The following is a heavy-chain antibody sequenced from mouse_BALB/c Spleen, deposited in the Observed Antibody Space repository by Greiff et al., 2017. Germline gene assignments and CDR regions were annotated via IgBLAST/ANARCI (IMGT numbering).Heavy chain of an antibody. D-gene: IGHD2-3*01. CDR1: GFTFSSFG. Sequence: EVKLVESGGGLVQPGGSRKLSCAASGFTFSSFGMHWVRQAPEKGLEWVAYISSGSSTIYYADTVKGRFTISRDNPKNTLFLQMTSLRSEDTAMYYCARGDGYYEFAYWGQGTLVTVSA. CDR3: ARGDGYYEFAY. V-gene: IGHV5-17*02. J-gene: IGHJ3*01. CDR2: ISSGSSTI.